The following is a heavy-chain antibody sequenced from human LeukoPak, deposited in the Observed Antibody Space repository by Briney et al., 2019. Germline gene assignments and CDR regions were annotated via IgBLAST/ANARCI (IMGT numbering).Heavy chain of an antibody. J-gene: IGHJ4*02. CDR2: INTDGSST. CDR1: GFTFSSYW. CDR3: ARTVPGYFFDY. V-gene: IGHV3-74*01. D-gene: IGHD3-10*01. Sequence: GGSLRLSCAASGFTFSSYWMHWVRQAPGKGLVWVSRINTDGSSTSYADSVKGRFTISRDNAKTTLDLQMHSLRAEDTAVYYCARTVPGYFFDYWGQGTLVTVSS.